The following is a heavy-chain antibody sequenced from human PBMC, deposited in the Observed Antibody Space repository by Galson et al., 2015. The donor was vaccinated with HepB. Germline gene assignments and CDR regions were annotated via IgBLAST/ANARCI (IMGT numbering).Heavy chain of an antibody. V-gene: IGHV3-23*01. D-gene: IGHD3-16*01. CDR1: GFTFSSYA. CDR3: AKVNRERGHYYYGMDV. CDR2: ISGSGGST. J-gene: IGHJ6*02. Sequence: SLRLSCAASGFTFSSYAMSWVRQAPGKGLEWVSAISGSGGSTYYADSVKGRFTISRDNSKNTLYLQMNSLRAEDTAVYYCAKVNRERGHYYYGMDVWGQGTTVTVSS.